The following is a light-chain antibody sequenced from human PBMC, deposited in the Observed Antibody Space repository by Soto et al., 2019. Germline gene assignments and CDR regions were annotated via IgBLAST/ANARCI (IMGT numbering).Light chain of an antibody. J-gene: IGLJ2*01. CDR2: SNN. CDR3: ASWDDRLGAVI. Sequence: QSVLTQPPSASGTPGQRVFISCSGSSSNISGTNYAYWYQQLPGAAPKLLMHSNNLRPSGVPERISGSKSGTSASLAISGLRSEDEAVYYCASWDDRLGAVIFGGGTKGTVL. V-gene: IGLV1-47*02. CDR1: SSNISGTNY.